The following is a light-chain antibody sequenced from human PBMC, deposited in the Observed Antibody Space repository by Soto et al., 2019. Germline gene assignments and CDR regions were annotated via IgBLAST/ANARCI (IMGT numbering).Light chain of an antibody. Sequence: EIVLTQSPGTLSLSHGERATLSCRASQSVSSSYLAWYQQKPGQAPRLLIYGASSRATGIPDRFSGSGSGTDFTLTISRLEPEDFAVYYCQQYGSSPWTFGQGTKVDIK. J-gene: IGKJ1*01. CDR1: QSVSSSY. CDR2: GAS. CDR3: QQYGSSPWT. V-gene: IGKV3-20*01.